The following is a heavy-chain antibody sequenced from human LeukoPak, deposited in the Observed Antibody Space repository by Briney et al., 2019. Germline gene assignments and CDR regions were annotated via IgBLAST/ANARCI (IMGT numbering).Heavy chain of an antibody. CDR2: VYYSGTT. D-gene: IGHD3-22*01. CDR3: ARANDSTGPFDY. CDR1: GDSISLSFYY. V-gene: IGHV4-39*07. J-gene: IGHJ4*02. Sequence: SETLSLTCSVSGDSISLSFYYWGWIRQPPGKALEWIGSVYYSGTTSYNPSLKSRVTISVDMSKNHFSLRLRSVTAADTAVYYCARANDSTGPFDYWGQGTLVTVSS.